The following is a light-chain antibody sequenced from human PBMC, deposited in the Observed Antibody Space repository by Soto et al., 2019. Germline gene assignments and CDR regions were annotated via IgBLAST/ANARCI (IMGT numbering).Light chain of an antibody. CDR3: CSYAGSRYV. J-gene: IGLJ1*01. CDR2: DVS. CDR1: SSDVGDYNY. Sequence: QLVLTQPRSVSGSPGQSVTISCTGTSSDVGDYNYVSWYQQHPGKAPKLMIYDVSKRPSGVPDRFSGSKSGNTASLTISGLQAEDEADYYCCSYAGSRYVFGTGTKLTVL. V-gene: IGLV2-11*01.